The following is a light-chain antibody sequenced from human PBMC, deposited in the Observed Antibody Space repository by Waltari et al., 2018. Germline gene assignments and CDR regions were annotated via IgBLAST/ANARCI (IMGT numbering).Light chain of an antibody. Sequence: QSALTQPASVSGSPGQSITISCTGTSSDIGGYNYPSWYQQHPDKAPKLIIYDVRNRPSWVSARFSASRSANTASLTISGLQAEDEAYYYCSSYTSDNTRIFGGGTKLTVL. V-gene: IGLV2-14*03. J-gene: IGLJ2*01. CDR1: SSDIGGYNY. CDR2: DVR. CDR3: SSYTSDNTRI.